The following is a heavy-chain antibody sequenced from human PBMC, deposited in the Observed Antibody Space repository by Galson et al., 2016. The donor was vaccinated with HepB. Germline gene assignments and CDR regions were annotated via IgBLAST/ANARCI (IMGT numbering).Heavy chain of an antibody. V-gene: IGHV2-5*02. CDR1: GFSLSSNEVG. J-gene: IGHJ4*02. CDR3: VNRRSRTYYFDY. CDR2: IYWDDDK. Sequence: PALVKPTQTLTLTCTVSGFSLSSNEVGVGWIRQPPGKALEWLALIYWDDDKRYSPSLKNRLTITKDTSKNQVVLTMTNMDPVDTATYYCVNRRSRTYYFDYWGQGTLVTVSS.